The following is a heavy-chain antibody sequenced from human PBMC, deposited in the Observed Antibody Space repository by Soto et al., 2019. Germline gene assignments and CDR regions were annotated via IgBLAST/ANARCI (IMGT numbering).Heavy chain of an antibody. CDR2: TRNKANSYTT. D-gene: IGHD2-2*01. CDR3: ARGGYCSSTSCHSDYYGMDV. Sequence: RLSCAASGFTFSDHYMDWVRQAPGKGLEWVGRTRNKANSYTTEYAASVKGRFTISRDDSKNSLYLQMNSLKTEDTAVYYCARGGYCSSTSCHSDYYGMDVWGQGTTVTVSS. J-gene: IGHJ6*02. V-gene: IGHV3-72*01. CDR1: GFTFSDHY.